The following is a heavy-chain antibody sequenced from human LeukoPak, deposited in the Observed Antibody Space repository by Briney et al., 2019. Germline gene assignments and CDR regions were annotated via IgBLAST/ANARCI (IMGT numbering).Heavy chain of an antibody. Sequence: PGGSLRLSCAASGFMFSSYSMNWVRQAPGKGLEWVSCISTSSRNIFQADSVEGRFTISRDNAKNSLYLQMNSLKAEDTAVYYCARVTVTTFSPTDYMDVWGKGTTVTISS. CDR3: ARVTVTTFSPTDYMDV. CDR1: GFMFSSYS. V-gene: IGHV3-21*01. J-gene: IGHJ6*03. CDR2: ISTSSRNI. D-gene: IGHD4-17*01.